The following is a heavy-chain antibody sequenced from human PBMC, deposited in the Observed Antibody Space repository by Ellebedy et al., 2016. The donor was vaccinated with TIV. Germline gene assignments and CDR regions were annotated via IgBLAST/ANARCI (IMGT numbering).Heavy chain of an antibody. CDR1: GGTFSSYA. D-gene: IGHD5-24*01. Sequence: SVKVSXXASGGTFSSYAISWVRQAPGQGLEWMGGIIPIFGTANYAQKFQGRVTITADESTSTAYMELSSLRSEDTAVYYCARSGYNWGGFDYWGQGTLVTVSS. CDR2: IIPIFGTA. CDR3: ARSGYNWGGFDY. V-gene: IGHV1-69*13. J-gene: IGHJ4*02.